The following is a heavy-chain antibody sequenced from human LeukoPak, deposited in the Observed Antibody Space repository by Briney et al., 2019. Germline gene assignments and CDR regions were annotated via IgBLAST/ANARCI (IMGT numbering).Heavy chain of an antibody. J-gene: IGHJ4*02. D-gene: IGHD2-2*01. CDR1: GGSFSGYY. V-gene: IGHV4-34*01. CDR2: INHSGST. CDR3: AAMTRATPLVFPY. Sequence: SETLSLTCAVYGGSFSGYYWSWIRQPPGKGLEWIGEINHSGSTNYNPSLKSRVTISVDTSKNQFSLKLSSVTAADTAVYFCAAMTRATPLVFPYWGQGALVTVSS.